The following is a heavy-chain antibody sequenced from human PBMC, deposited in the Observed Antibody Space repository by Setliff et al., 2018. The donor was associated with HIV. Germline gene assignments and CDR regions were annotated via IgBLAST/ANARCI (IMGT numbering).Heavy chain of an antibody. CDR3: AKVTIIAAAGYIDH. Sequence: GSLRLSCAASGFSFSNSWMTWVRQAPGKGLEWVATIKEDGREKYYADSVKGRFTISRDNSKNTLYLQMNSLRAEETAVYYCAKVTIIAAAGYIDHWGQGSLVTVSS. CDR2: IKEDGREK. J-gene: IGHJ4*02. V-gene: IGHV3-7*01. D-gene: IGHD6-25*01. CDR1: GFSFSNSW.